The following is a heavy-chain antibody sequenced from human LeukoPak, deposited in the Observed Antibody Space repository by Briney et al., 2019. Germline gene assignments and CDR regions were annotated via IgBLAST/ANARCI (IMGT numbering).Heavy chain of an antibody. CDR3: ARVMSTALDY. Sequence: SQTLSLTCTVSGNSISSGDNYWSWIRQPAGKGLEWIGRIYTSGSTNYNPSLKSRVTISGDTSKNQFSLRLSSVTAADTAVYYCARVMSTALDYWGQGTLVAVSS. J-gene: IGHJ4*02. CDR2: IYTSGST. D-gene: IGHD3-16*01. CDR1: GNSISSGDNY. V-gene: IGHV4-61*02.